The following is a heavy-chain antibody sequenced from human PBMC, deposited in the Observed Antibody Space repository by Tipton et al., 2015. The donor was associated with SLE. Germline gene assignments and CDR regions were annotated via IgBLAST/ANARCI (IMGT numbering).Heavy chain of an antibody. Sequence: GLVKPSETLSLTCTVSGGSISSYFWTWIRQPPGKGPEWIGHIYYSGITNYNSSFNSRATISADTSKNQFSLRLRSVTASDTAFYYCARGTPFMEWERNWFDPWGQGTLVTVSS. CDR1: GGSISSYF. J-gene: IGHJ5*02. D-gene: IGHD3-3*01. V-gene: IGHV4-59*01. CDR3: ARGTPFMEWERNWFDP. CDR2: IYYSGIT.